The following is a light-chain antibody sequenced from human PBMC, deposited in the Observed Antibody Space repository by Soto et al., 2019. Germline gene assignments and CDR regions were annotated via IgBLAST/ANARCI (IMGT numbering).Light chain of an antibody. CDR3: SSYTSSGTLEV. Sequence: QSALTQPASVSGSPGQSITISCTGTRSDVGGYNFVSWYQQFPGKAPKLMIYEVRNRPSGISNRLSGSKSGNTASLTISGLQAEDEADYYCSSYTSSGTLEVFGTGTKVTVL. CDR2: EVR. CDR1: RSDVGGYNF. J-gene: IGLJ1*01. V-gene: IGLV2-14*01.